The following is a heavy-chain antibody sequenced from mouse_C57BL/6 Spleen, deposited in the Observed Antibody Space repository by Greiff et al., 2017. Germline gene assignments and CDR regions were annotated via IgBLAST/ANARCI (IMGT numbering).Heavy chain of an antibody. Sequence: EVQRVESGEGLVKPGGSLKLSCAASGFTFSSYAMSWVRQTPEKRLEWVAYISSGGDYIYYADTVKGRFTICRDTARNTLYLQMSSLKSEDTAMYYWTRDPITTVVAKVYFDVWGTGTTVTVAS. CDR3: TRDPITTVVAKVYFDV. J-gene: IGHJ1*03. D-gene: IGHD1-1*01. CDR2: ISSGGDYI. CDR1: GFTFSSYA. V-gene: IGHV5-9-1*02.